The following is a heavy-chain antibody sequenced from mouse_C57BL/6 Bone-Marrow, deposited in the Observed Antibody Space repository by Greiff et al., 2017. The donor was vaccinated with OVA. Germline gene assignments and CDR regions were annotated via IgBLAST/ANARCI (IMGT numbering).Heavy chain of an antibody. V-gene: IGHV1-80*01. CDR3: ARGKDWSYAMDY. D-gene: IGHD4-1*01. CDR1: GYAFSSYW. Sequence: VQLVESGAELVKPGASVKISCKASGYAFSSYWMNWVKQRPGQGLEWIGQIYPGDGDTNYNGKFKGKATLTADKSSSTAYMQLSSLTSEDSAVYFCARGKDWSYAMDYWGQGTSVTVSS. CDR2: IYPGDGDT. J-gene: IGHJ4*01.